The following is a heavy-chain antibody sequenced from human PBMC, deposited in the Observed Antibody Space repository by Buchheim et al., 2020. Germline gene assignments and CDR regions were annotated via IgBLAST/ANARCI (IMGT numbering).Heavy chain of an antibody. V-gene: IGHV3-11*06. CDR2: ISSSSSYT. J-gene: IGHJ6*02. CDR3: ARDSGYCSSTSCSRDYYYGMDV. D-gene: IGHD2-2*01. Sequence: QVQLVESGGGLVKPGGSLRLSCAASGFTFSDYYMSWIRQAPGKGLEWVSYISSSSSYTNYADSVKGRFTISRDNAKNSLYLQMSSLRAEDTAVYYCARDSGYCSSTSCSRDYYYGMDVWGQGTT. CDR1: GFTFSDYY.